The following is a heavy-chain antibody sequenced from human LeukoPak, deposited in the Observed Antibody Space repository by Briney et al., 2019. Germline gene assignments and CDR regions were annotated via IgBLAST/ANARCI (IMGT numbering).Heavy chain of an antibody. Sequence: PGGSLRLSGAASGFTFSSYAMHWVRQAPGKGLEWVAVISYDGSNKYYADSVKGRFTISSDNAKNSLYLQMNSLRAEDTAVYYYARTHSGWKYYFDYWGQGTLVTVSS. J-gene: IGHJ4*02. D-gene: IGHD6-19*01. CDR3: ARTHSGWKYYFDY. CDR2: ISYDGSNK. CDR1: GFTFSSYA. V-gene: IGHV3-30-3*01.